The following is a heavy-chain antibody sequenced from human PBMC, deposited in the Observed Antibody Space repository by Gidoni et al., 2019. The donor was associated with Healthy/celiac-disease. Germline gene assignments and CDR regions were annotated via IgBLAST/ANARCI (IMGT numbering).Heavy chain of an antibody. Sequence: QVQLQESGPGLVKPSETLSLTCTVAGDSISSYYWSWLRHPPGKGLDWIGYISYSGSTNYNPSLKSRVTISVDTSKNQFSLKLSSVTAADTAVYYCARAAITITMVRGVVTRNWFDPWGQGTLVTVSS. V-gene: IGHV4-59*01. D-gene: IGHD3-10*01. CDR2: ISYSGST. J-gene: IGHJ5*02. CDR1: GDSISSYY. CDR3: ARAAITITMVRGVVTRNWFDP.